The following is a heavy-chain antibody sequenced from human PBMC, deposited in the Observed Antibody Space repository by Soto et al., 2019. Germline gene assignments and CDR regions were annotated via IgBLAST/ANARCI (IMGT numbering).Heavy chain of an antibody. Sequence: QVQLQESGPGLVKPSQTLSLTCTVSGCSISSGGYYWSWIRQHPGKGLEWIGYIYYSGSTYYNPSLKRRVTKTVDTSKNQFSLKLSSVTAADTAVYYCARAQNFYPIDYWGQGTLVTVSS. J-gene: IGHJ4*02. CDR1: GCSISSGGYY. V-gene: IGHV4-31*03. CDR2: IYYSGST. CDR3: ARAQNFYPIDY.